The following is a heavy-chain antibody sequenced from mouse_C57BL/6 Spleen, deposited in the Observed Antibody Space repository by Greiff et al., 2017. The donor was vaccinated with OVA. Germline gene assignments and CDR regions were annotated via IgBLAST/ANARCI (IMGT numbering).Heavy chain of an antibody. D-gene: IGHD1-1*01. J-gene: IGHJ4*01. V-gene: IGHV6-3*01. CDR1: GFTFSNYW. CDR3: TRYYGSSYLLAMDY. Sequence: EVKLMESGGGLVQPGGSMKLSCVASGFTFSNYWMNWVRQSPEKGLEWVAQIRLKSDNYATHYAESVKGRFTISRDDSKSSVYLQMKNLRAEDTGIYYCTRYYGSSYLLAMDYWGQGTSVTVSS. CDR2: IRLKSDNYAT.